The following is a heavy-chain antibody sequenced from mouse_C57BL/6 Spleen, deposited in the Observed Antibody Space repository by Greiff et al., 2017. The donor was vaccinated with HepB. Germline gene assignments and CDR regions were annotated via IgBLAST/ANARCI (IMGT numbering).Heavy chain of an antibody. Sequence: QVQLKESGAELARPGASVKMSCKASGYTFTSYTMHWVKQRPGQGLEWIGYINPSSGYTKYNQKFKDKATLTADKSSSTAYMQLSSLTSEDSAVYYCARSIYYYGSSYGAWFAYWGQGTLVTVSA. CDR2: INPSSGYT. V-gene: IGHV1-4*01. CDR1: GYTFTSYT. D-gene: IGHD1-1*01. J-gene: IGHJ3*01. CDR3: ARSIYYYGSSYGAWFAY.